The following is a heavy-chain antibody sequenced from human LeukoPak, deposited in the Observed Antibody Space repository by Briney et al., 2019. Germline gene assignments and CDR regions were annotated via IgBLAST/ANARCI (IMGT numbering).Heavy chain of an antibody. J-gene: IGHJ6*02. CDR1: GGSISSGDYY. CDR2: IYYSGST. V-gene: IGHV4-30-4*01. CDR3: ARGGGYSYGNLYYYYGMDV. Sequence: PSETLSLTCTVSGGSISSGDYYWSWIRQPLGKGLEWIGYIYYSGSTYYNPSLKSRVTISVDTSKNQFSLKLSSVTAADTAVYYCARGGGYSYGNLYYYYGMDVWGQGTTVTVSS. D-gene: IGHD5-18*01.